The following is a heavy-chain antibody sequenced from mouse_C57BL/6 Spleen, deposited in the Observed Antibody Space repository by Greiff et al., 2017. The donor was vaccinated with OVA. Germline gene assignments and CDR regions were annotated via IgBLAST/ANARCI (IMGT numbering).Heavy chain of an antibody. CDR2: INYDGSST. CDR3: ARGGSNYLFDY. V-gene: IGHV5-16*01. CDR1: GFTFSDYY. J-gene: IGHJ2*01. D-gene: IGHD2-5*01. Sequence: EVKLMESEGGLVQPGSSMKLSCTASGFTFSDYYMAWVRQVPEKGLEWVANINYDGSSTYYLDSLKSRFIISRDNAKNILYLQMSSLKSEDTATDYCARGGSNYLFDYWGQGTTLTVSS.